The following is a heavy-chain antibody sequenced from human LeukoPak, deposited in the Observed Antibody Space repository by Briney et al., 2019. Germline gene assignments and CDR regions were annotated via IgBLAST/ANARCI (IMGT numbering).Heavy chain of an antibody. Sequence: ASVKVSCKASGYTFTGYYMHWVRQAPGQGLEWTGWINPNSGGTNYAQKFQGRVTMTRDTSISTAYMELSRLRSDDTAVYYCARDHGRMVATDDYWGQGTLVTVSS. D-gene: IGHD5-12*01. CDR2: INPNSGGT. CDR1: GYTFTGYY. J-gene: IGHJ4*02. V-gene: IGHV1-2*02. CDR3: ARDHGRMVATDDY.